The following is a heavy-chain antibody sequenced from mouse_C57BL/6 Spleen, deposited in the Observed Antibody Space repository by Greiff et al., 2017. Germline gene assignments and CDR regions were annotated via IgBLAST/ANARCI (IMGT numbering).Heavy chain of an antibody. V-gene: IGHV1-72*01. CDR3: ARAPMDD. J-gene: IGHJ4*01. CDR1: GYTFTSYW. Sequence: VQLQQPGAELVKPGASVKLSCKASGYTFTSYWMHWVKQRPGRGLEWIGRIDPNGGGTKYNEKFKSKATLTVDKPSSAAYMQLSSLTSGDSAVYYCARAPMDDWGKGTSVTVSS. CDR2: IDPNGGGT.